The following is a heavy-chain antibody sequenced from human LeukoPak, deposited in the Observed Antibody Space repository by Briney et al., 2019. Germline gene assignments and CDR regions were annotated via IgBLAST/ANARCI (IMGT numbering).Heavy chain of an antibody. J-gene: IGHJ4*02. CDR3: ARGSGSSWYYPTFDY. Sequence: PSETLSLTCTVSGGSISSYYWSWIRQPPGKGLEWIGYIYYSGSTNYNPSLTSRVTISVDTSKNQFSLKLSSVTAADTAVYYCARGSGSSWYYPTFDYWGQGTLVTVSS. CDR1: GGSISSYY. V-gene: IGHV4-59*01. CDR2: IYYSGST. D-gene: IGHD6-13*01.